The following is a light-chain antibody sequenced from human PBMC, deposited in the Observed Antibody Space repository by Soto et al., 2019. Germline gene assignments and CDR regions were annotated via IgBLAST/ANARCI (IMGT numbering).Light chain of an antibody. J-gene: IGKJ1*01. V-gene: IGKV3-11*01. Sequence: EIVLTQSPATLSLSPGERATLSCRASQSVSSYLAWYQQKPGQAPRLLIYDASNRATGITARFSGSGSGTEFTLTISSLEPEDFAVYYCQQRSNWPPWTFGQGTKVEIK. CDR3: QQRSNWPPWT. CDR2: DAS. CDR1: QSVSSY.